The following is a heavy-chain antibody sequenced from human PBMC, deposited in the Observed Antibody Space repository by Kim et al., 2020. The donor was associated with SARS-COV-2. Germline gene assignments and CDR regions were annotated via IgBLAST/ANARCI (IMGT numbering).Heavy chain of an antibody. D-gene: IGHD6-13*01. CDR1: GFTFSSYA. V-gene: IGHV3-64D*06. CDR3: VKDVPVYGIEDPYYSSSSGGDFDY. CDR2: ISSNGGST. J-gene: IGHJ4*02. Sequence: GGSLRLSCSASGFTFSSYAMHWVRQAPGKGLEYVSAISSNGGSTYYADSVKGRFTISRDNSKNTLYLQMSSLRAEDTAVYYCVKDVPVYGIEDPYYSSSSGGDFDYWGQGTLVTVSS.